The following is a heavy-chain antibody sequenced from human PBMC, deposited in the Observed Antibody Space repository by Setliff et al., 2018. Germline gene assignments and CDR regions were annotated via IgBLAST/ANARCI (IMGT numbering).Heavy chain of an antibody. J-gene: IGHJ4*02. CDR3: AREGRWDYNYPIY. V-gene: IGHV4-59*11. CDR2: IHYSGTT. CDR1: GGSSSSHY. Sequence: SETLSLTCTVSGGSSSSHYWSWIRQPPGKGLEWIGYIHYSGTTNYNPSLKSRVTLSLDTAKNQFSLELRAVTAADTALYYCAREGRWDYNYPIYWGQGILVTVSS. D-gene: IGHD5-12*01.